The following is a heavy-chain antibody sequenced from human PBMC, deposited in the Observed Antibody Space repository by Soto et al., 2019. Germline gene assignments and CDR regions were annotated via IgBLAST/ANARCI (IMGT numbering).Heavy chain of an antibody. CDR1: GGSISTVDYW. CDR3: ARGPSGDKVDS. Sequence: QEQLQESGPGLVKPSQTLSLTCTVSGGSISTVDYWWSWIRQSPDMGLEWIGHIYDGGRTYNNPSLESRVTMSVDTSKSQLSLTLSSVSAADTAVYYCARGPSGDKVDSWGQGTLVTVSS. D-gene: IGHD7-27*01. J-gene: IGHJ4*02. CDR2: IYDGGRT. V-gene: IGHV4-30-4*01.